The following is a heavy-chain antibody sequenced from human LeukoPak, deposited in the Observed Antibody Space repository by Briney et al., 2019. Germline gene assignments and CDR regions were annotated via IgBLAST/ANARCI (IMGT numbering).Heavy chain of an antibody. CDR3: ARDRDGYNGGAFDV. CDR1: GGSIGSYY. J-gene: IGHJ3*01. D-gene: IGHD5-24*01. CDR2: IYYSGST. Sequence: SETLSLTCTVSGGSIGSYYWSWIRQPPEKGLEWIGYIYYSGSTNYNPSLKSRLTISVDTSKNQFSLKLSSVTAADTAVYYCARDRDGYNGGAFDVWGQGTMVTVSS. V-gene: IGHV4-59*01.